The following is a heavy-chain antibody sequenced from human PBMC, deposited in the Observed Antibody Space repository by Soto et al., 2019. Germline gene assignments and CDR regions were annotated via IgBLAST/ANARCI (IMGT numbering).Heavy chain of an antibody. Sequence: QVQLVQSGAALKKPGSSVKVSCKASGGTFSNYDISWVRQAPGQGLEWMGGIIPIFGPANYAQKFQGRVTITADESTTTAYMELSNLRSDDTAVYFCARGARMYYQYWSGHFESGDRWFDPWGQGTLVTVSS. J-gene: IGHJ5*02. CDR3: ARGARMYYQYWSGHFESGDRWFDP. CDR1: GGTFSNYD. CDR2: IIPIFGPA. D-gene: IGHD3-3*01. V-gene: IGHV1-69*12.